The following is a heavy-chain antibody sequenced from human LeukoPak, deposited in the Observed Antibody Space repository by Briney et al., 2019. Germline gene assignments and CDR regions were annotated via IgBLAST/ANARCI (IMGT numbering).Heavy chain of an antibody. J-gene: IGHJ4*02. CDR2: IYYSGST. CDR3: ARLPSGYSSSLGVFDF. V-gene: IGHV4-39*01. Sequence: GXXXQXPXKXLXXIGNIYYSGSTYYNPSLKSRVTISLDMSNNQFSLKLSSVTAADTAVYYCARLPSGYSSSLGVFDFWGQGTLVTVSS. D-gene: IGHD6-6*01.